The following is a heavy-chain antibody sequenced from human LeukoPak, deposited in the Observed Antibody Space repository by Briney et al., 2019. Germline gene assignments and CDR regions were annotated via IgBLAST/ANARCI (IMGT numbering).Heavy chain of an antibody. CDR2: INHSGST. J-gene: IGHJ4*02. CDR1: GVSFSGYY. D-gene: IGHD5-18*01. CDR3: ARVQVIGQLWFGYDY. V-gene: IGHV4-34*01. Sequence: SETLSLTCAVYGVSFSGYYWSWIRQPPGKGLEWIGEINHSGSTNYNPSLKSRVTISVDTSKNQFSLKLSSVTAADTAVYYCARVQVIGQLWFGYDYWGQGTLVTVSS.